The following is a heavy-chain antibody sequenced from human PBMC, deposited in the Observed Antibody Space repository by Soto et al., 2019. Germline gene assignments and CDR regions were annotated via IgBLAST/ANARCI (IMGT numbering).Heavy chain of an antibody. J-gene: IGHJ3*02. Sequence: EVQLVESGGDLVQPGRSLRLSCTTSGFTFADYAVSWLRQAPGKGLGWVSFIRSKASGGTVEYAASVKGRFTMSRDDSKSIAYLQMNSLKTEDTAVYYCTRDLLGVLAFDIWGQGTMVTVSS. CDR1: GFTFADYA. CDR2: IRSKASGGTV. D-gene: IGHD3-16*01. CDR3: TRDLLGVLAFDI. V-gene: IGHV3-49*03.